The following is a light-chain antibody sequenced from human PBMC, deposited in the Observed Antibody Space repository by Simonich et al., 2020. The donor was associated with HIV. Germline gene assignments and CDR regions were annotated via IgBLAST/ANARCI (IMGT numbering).Light chain of an antibody. J-gene: IGKJ4*01. CDR3: LQDYTYPLT. CDR1: QDIRYD. CDR2: AAS. V-gene: IGKV1-6*01. Sequence: AIQMTQSPSSLSASVGDRVTITCRASQDIRYDLGRYQQKPGKTPKLLVYAASSLQTGVPSRFSGSGSGTDFTLTISSLQPEDFATYYCLQDYTYPLTFGGGTRWRS.